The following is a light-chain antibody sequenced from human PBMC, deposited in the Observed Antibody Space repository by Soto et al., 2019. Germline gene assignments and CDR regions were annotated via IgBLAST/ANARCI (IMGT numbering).Light chain of an antibody. CDR1: QSVSSY. CDR3: QQRSVWPLT. V-gene: IGKV3-11*01. CDR2: DSS. Sequence: EIVLTQFLATLSLTPGDGATLSCRASQSVSSYLAWYQQKRGQAPRLLIYDSSNRATGIPARFSGSGSGTDFSLIISSLEPEDFAVYYCQQRSVWPLTFGGGTKVDIK. J-gene: IGKJ4*01.